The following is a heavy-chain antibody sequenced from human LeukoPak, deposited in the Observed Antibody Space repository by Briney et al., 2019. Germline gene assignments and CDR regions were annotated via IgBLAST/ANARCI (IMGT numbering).Heavy chain of an antibody. CDR2: IGGSGATI. Sequence: PGGSLRFSCAASGFSFSAYGMNWVRQAPGKGLEWVSAIGGSGATIYYADSVRGRFTISRDNSKNTMYLQMSSLRAEDTAVYYCAKIRLEDSATGYWGQGTLVTVSS. V-gene: IGHV3-23*01. J-gene: IGHJ4*02. CDR3: AKIRLEDSATGY. CDR1: GFSFSAYG. D-gene: IGHD2-15*01.